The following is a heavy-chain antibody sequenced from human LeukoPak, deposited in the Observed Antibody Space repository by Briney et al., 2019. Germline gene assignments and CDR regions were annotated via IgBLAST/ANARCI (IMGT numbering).Heavy chain of an antibody. CDR1: GFTFSGYA. Sequence: GGSLRLSCAASGFTFSGYAMNWVRQAPGKGLEWVSAISGSGGSTYYADSVKGRFTISRDNSKNTLYLQMNSLRAEDTAVYFCAKAFETNNLLSYYYTDVWGKGTTVIVSS. J-gene: IGHJ6*03. CDR2: ISGSGGST. V-gene: IGHV3-23*01. D-gene: IGHD3-9*01. CDR3: AKAFETNNLLSYYYTDV.